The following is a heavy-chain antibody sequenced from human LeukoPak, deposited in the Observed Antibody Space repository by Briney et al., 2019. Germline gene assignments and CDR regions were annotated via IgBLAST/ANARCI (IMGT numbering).Heavy chain of an antibody. V-gene: IGHV1-2*02. D-gene: IGHD4-23*01. Sequence: GASVKVSCKASGYTFIDYYMHWVRQAPGQGLEWMGWINPNSGGTDYAQKFQGRVTMTRDTSISTAYMELSRLRSDDTAVYYCARCGLTVVTPFDYWGQGTLVTVSS. CDR2: INPNSGGT. CDR1: GYTFIDYY. CDR3: ARCGLTVVTPFDY. J-gene: IGHJ4*02.